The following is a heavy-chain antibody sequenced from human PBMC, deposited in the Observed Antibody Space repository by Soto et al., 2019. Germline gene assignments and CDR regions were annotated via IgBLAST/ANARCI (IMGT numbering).Heavy chain of an antibody. J-gene: IGHJ3*02. CDR1: GFTFSSYG. CDR3: AKDLYYYDSSGYYYGDAFDI. V-gene: IGHV3-30*18. CDR2: ISYDGSNK. Sequence: VQLVESGGGVVQPGRSLRLSCAASGFTFSSYGMHWVRQAPGKGLEWVAVISYDGSNKYYADSVKGRFTISRDNSKNTLYLQMNSLRAEDTAVYYCAKDLYYYDSSGYYYGDAFDIWGQGTMVTVSS. D-gene: IGHD3-22*01.